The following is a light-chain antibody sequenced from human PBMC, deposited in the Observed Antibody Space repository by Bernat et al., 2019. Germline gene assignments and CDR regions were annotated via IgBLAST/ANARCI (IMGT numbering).Light chain of an antibody. J-gene: IGKJ2*01. CDR3: QQSDNFPYT. V-gene: IGKV1-39*01. Sequence: DIQMTQSPSSLSASVGDRVTVTCRASQRLINDLNWYQQKPGKAPKLLIYAASRLQGGVPSRFSGSGSGTGFTLAISSVQPEDFATYYCQQSDNFPYTFGQGTKLEIK. CDR2: AAS. CDR1: QRLIND.